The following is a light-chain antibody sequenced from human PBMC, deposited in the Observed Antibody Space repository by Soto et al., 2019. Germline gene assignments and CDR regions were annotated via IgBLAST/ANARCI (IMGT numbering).Light chain of an antibody. Sequence: QAVVTQPPSVSGAPGQRVSVSCTGSSSNIGAGYDVHWYQQLPGTAPKRLIYDNSHRPSGVPDRFSGSKSGTSASLAITGLQAEDEADYYCQSYDSSLSAVVFGGGTKLTVL. CDR1: SSNIGAGYD. CDR3: QSYDSSLSAVV. V-gene: IGLV1-40*01. J-gene: IGLJ2*01. CDR2: DNS.